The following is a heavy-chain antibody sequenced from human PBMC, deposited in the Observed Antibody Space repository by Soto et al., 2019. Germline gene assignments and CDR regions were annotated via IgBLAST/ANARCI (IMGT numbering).Heavy chain of an antibody. CDR2: IITFFGAA. J-gene: IGHJ6*02. CDR1: GDRFNTYA. CDR3: ARGGKKRFRGSGMDV. V-gene: IGHV1-69*01. Sequence: QVQLVQSGAEVRKPGSSVRVSCKASGDRFNTYAFNWVRQAPGQGLEWLGGIITFFGAAMYAQKFQGRVTITADECMTTAYMALISLTSEDTAVYYCARGGKKRFRGSGMDVWGQGTTVTVAS. D-gene: IGHD3-3*01.